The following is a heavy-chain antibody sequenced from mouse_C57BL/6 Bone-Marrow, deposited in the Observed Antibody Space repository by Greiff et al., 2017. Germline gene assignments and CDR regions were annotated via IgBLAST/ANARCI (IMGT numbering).Heavy chain of an antibody. CDR1: GYTFTSDW. CDR3: TRSGALRRNYDN. J-gene: IGHJ2*01. V-gene: IGHV1-55*01. Sequence: QVQLQQPGAELVKPGAVVKMSCKAAGYTFTSDWITWVKQRPGQGLEWIGDIYPTSGRTKYNEKFKRKVILTADTSSNTAYMQLSSLTSEDSAVYYCTRSGALRRNYDNWDQGPALAVSA. CDR2: IYPTSGRT. D-gene: IGHD3-1*01.